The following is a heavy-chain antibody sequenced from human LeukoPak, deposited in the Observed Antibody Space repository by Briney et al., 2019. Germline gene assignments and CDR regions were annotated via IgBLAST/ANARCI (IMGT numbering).Heavy chain of an antibody. CDR1: GYTFTRYA. V-gene: IGHV1-18*01. D-gene: IGHD6-19*01. J-gene: IGHJ4*02. CDR2: ISAYNGNT. Sequence: ASVKVSCKASGYTFTRYAFSWVRQAPGQGLEWMGWISAYNGNTNYAQKLQGRVTMTTDTSTSTAYMELRSLRSDDTAVYYCARWYYSGWAFDYWGQGTLVTVSS. CDR3: ARWYYSGWAFDY.